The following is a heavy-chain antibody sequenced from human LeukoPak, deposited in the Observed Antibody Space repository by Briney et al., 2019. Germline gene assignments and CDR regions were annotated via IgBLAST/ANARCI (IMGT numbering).Heavy chain of an antibody. CDR1: GYIFTAYY. D-gene: IGHD2-8*01. CDR3: ARGAGLYASELEL. Sequence: GSVKVSCKASGYIFTAYYLHWVRLAPGQGLEWMGWINPHSGGTNYAQNFQGRVTVTRDTSITTAYLQLSSLKSDDTAVYYCARGAGLYASELELWGKGTLVTVYS. V-gene: IGHV1-2*02. CDR2: INPHSGGT. J-gene: IGHJ5*02.